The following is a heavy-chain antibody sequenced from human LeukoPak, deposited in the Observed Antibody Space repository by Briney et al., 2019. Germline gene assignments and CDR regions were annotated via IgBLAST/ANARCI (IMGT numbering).Heavy chain of an antibody. V-gene: IGHV3-21*01. CDR3: AREYYYDSSGTNFDY. J-gene: IGHJ4*02. CDR1: GFTFSSYS. D-gene: IGHD3-22*01. Sequence: PGGSLRLSCAASGFTFSSYSTNGVRQAPGKGLEWVSSISSSSSYIYYADSVKGRFTISRDNAKNSLYLQMNSLRAEDTAVYYCAREYYYDSSGTNFDYWGQGTLVTVSS. CDR2: ISSSSSYI.